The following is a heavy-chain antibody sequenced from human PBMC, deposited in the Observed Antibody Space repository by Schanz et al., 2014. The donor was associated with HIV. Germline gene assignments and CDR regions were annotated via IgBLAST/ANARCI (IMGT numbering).Heavy chain of an antibody. Sequence: QVQLVESGGGVVQPGKSLRLSCAASGFSFSSYGMHWVRQAPGKGLEWVAFISYDGSVKSYGDSVKGRFTVSRDDSKNTVYVQMDSLTAEDTAVYYCAKGKYGRGWYYWYFDLWGRGTLVTVSS. CDR2: ISYDGSVK. J-gene: IGHJ2*01. CDR3: AKGKYGRGWYYWYFDL. V-gene: IGHV3-30*18. D-gene: IGHD6-19*01. CDR1: GFSFSSYG.